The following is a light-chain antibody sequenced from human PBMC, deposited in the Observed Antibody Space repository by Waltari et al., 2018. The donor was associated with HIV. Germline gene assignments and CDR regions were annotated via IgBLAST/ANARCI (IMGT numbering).Light chain of an antibody. J-gene: IGLJ2*01. CDR1: SSAVGGYNY. CDR2: NVS. V-gene: IGLV2-14*01. Sequence: QSALTQSASVSGSPGQSITIPCTGTSSAVGGYNYVSWYQQHPGKAPKLVIYNVSNRPSGVSNRFSGSKSGNTASLTISGLQAEDEAEYYCSSYTSSNTVIFGGGTRVTVL. CDR3: SSYTSSNTVI.